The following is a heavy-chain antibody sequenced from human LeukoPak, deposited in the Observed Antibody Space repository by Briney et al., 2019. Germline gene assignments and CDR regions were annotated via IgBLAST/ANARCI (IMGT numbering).Heavy chain of an antibody. CDR2: IKEDGSDK. V-gene: IGHV3-7*05. D-gene: IGHD1/OR15-1a*01. Sequence: RESLRLSCVASGFTFSSYWMSWVRQAPGKGLEWVANIKEDGSDKYYVDSVKGRFTISRDNAKNSLYLQMNSLRAEDTAIYYCARDRDWDTDYWGQGTLVTVSA. CDR1: GFTFSSYW. CDR3: ARDRDWDTDY. J-gene: IGHJ4*02.